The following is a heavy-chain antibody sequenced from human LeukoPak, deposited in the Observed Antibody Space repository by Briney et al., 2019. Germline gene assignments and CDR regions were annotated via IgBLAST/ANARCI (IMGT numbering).Heavy chain of an antibody. J-gene: IGHJ4*02. CDR1: GFTSSSYA. CDR3: AKGGMITFGYLDYFDY. D-gene: IGHD3-16*01. V-gene: IGHV3-23*01. Sequence: PSGGSLRLSCAASGFTSSSYAMSWVRQAPAKGLEWVSAISGSGGSTYYADSVKGRFTISRDNSKNTLYLQMNSLRAEDTAVYYCAKGGMITFGYLDYFDYWGQGTLVTVSS. CDR2: ISGSGGST.